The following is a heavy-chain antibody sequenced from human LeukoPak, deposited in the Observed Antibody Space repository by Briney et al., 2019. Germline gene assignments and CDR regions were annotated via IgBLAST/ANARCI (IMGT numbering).Heavy chain of an antibody. Sequence: SSETLSLTCSVSGGSISSSTYYWGWIRQPPGKGLEWIGEIYHSGSTNYNPSLKSRVTISVDKFKNQFSLKLTSVTPEDTAVYYCARGPSYFQHWGQGTLVTVSS. CDR3: ARGPSYFQH. V-gene: IGHV4-39*01. J-gene: IGHJ1*01. CDR1: GGSISSSTYY. CDR2: IYHSGST.